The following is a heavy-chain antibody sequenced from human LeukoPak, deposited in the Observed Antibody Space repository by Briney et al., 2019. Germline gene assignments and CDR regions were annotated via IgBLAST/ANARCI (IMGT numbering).Heavy chain of an antibody. CDR2: INSRGSTT. CDR3: AKVDFDYGDS. V-gene: IGHV3-48*03. CDR1: GFTFSNYE. D-gene: IGHD3-9*01. J-gene: IGHJ4*02. Sequence: PRGSLRLSCAASGFTFSNYEMNWVRQAPGKGLEWVSYINSRGSTTYYADSVKGRFTISRDNAKSSLYLQMNSLRVEDTAVYYCAKVDFDYGDSWGQGTLVTVSS.